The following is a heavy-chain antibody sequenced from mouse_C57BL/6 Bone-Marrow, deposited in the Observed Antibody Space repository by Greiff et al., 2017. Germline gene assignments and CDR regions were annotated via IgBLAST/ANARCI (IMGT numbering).Heavy chain of an antibody. CDR2: LSSGGDYI. CDR3: TRIYYDYDAWYFDV. D-gene: IGHD2-4*01. Sequence: EVKLVESGEGLVKPGGSLKLSCAASGFTFSSYAMSWVRQTPEKRLEWVAYLSSGGDYIYYADTVKGRFTISRDNARNTLYLQMSSLKSEDTAMYYCTRIYYDYDAWYFDVWGTGTTVTVSS. J-gene: IGHJ1*03. V-gene: IGHV5-9-1*02. CDR1: GFTFSSYA.